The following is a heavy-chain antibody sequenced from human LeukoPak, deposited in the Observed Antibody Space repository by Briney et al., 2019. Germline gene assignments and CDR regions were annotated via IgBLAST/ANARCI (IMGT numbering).Heavy chain of an antibody. CDR1: GGSLGNYF. CDR2: IKPGGIT. Sequence: SETLSLTCTVYGGSLGNYFWSWIRQPPGKGLEWIGEIKPGGITNHNPSLKSRVTISVDTSKNQFSLKLSSVTAADTAVYYCARDSGDSYYNPNNWFDPWGQGTLVTVSS. CDR3: ARDSGDSYYNPNNWFDP. D-gene: IGHD3-10*01. J-gene: IGHJ5*02. V-gene: IGHV4-34*01.